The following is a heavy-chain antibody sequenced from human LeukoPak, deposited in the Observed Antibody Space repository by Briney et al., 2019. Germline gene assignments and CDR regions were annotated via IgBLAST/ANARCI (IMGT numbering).Heavy chain of an antibody. CDR2: FSDTRK. D-gene: IGHD3-10*01. CDR1: GFPFSTNP. CDR3: VKEHVDRAFTRSFEI. V-gene: IGHV3-23*01. Sequence: GGSLRLSCAASGFPFSTNPMSWVRQAPGKGLGLASVFSDTRKYYADAVQGRFTIFRDNSKNTVFLQMNSLRAEDTGVYYCVKEHVDRAFTRSFEIWGQGTVVTVSS. J-gene: IGHJ3*02.